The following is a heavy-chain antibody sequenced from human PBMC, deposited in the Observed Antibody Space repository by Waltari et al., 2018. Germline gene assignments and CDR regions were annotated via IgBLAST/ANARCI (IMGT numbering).Heavy chain of an antibody. CDR1: GGTFSGYA. CDR3: AREFGELLRYFDY. D-gene: IGHD3-10*01. J-gene: IGHJ4*02. Sequence: QVQLVQSGAEVKKPGSSVKVSCKASGGTFSGYAISWEREAPGQGLEWMGGIIPIFGTANYAQKFQGRVTITADKSTSTAYMELSSLRSEDTAVYYCAREFGELLRYFDYWGQGTLVTVSS. V-gene: IGHV1-69*14. CDR2: IIPIFGTA.